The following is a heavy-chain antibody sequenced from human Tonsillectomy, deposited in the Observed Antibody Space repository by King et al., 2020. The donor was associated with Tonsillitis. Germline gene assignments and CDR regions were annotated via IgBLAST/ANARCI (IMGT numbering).Heavy chain of an antibody. V-gene: IGHV1-2*02. CDR3: ARDLEGTMVSLAY. J-gene: IGHJ4*02. CDR1: GYTFTDYY. CDR2: INPNTGGT. D-gene: IGHD3-10*01. Sequence: QLVQSGAEVKKPGASVKVSCKASGYTFTDYYIHWVRQAPGQGLEWVGWINPNTGGTKFAQNFQGRVTMTRDTSISIAYMELSGLRSDDTAVYFCARDLEGTMVSLAYWGQGTLVTVSS.